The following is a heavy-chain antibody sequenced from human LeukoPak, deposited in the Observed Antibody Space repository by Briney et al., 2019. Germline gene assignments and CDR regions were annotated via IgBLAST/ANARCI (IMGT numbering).Heavy chain of an antibody. Sequence: PSETLSLTCAVYGESFSGYYWSWIRQPPGKGLEWIGEINHSGSTNYNPSLKSRVTISVDTSKNQFSLKLSSVTAADTAVYYCAREGIVGENWFDPWGQGTLVTVSS. J-gene: IGHJ5*02. CDR1: GESFSGYY. V-gene: IGHV4-34*01. CDR2: INHSGST. CDR3: AREGIVGENWFDP. D-gene: IGHD1-26*01.